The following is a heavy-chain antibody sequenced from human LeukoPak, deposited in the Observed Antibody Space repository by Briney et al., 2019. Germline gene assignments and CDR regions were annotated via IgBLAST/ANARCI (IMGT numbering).Heavy chain of an antibody. CDR3: ARDLTIYDSSGYYHSRGAFDI. Sequence: GGSLRVSCAASGFTFGNYWMSWVRQAPGKGLEWVANIKQDGSEKYYVDSVKGRFTISRDNAKNSLYLQMNSLRAEDTAVYYCARDLTIYDSSGYYHSRGAFDIWGQGTMVTVSS. J-gene: IGHJ3*02. CDR1: GFTFGNYW. CDR2: IKQDGSEK. D-gene: IGHD3-22*01. V-gene: IGHV3-7*01.